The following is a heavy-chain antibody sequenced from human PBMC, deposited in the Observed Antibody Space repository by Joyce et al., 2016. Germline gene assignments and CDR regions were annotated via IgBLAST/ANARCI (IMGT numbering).Heavy chain of an antibody. D-gene: IGHD6-19*01. CDR2: IDPSDSHT. CDR3: ARRQQWLSNWYFDL. Sequence: EVQLVQSGAEVKKPGESLRISCKGSGYTFSNNWINWVRQLPGKGLEWMGRIDPSDSHTNYVPSFQGHVSISVDKSTSTAYLQWSSLKPSDTATYYCARRQQWLSNWYFDLWGRGTLVTVSS. J-gene: IGHJ2*01. V-gene: IGHV5-10-1*03. CDR1: GYTFSNNW.